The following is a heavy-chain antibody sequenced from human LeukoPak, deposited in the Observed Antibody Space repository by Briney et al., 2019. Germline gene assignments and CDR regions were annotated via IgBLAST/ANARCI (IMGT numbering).Heavy chain of an antibody. CDR3: AKGNDFWSGYHYYYYMDV. V-gene: IGHV3-23*01. CDR1: GFTFSSYA. CDR2: ISGSGGST. J-gene: IGHJ6*03. Sequence: GGSLRLTCAASGFTFSSYAMSWVRQAPGKGLEWVSAISGSGGSTYYADSVKGRFTISRDNSKNTLYLQMNSLRAEDTAVYYCAKGNDFWSGYHYYYYMDVWGKGTTVTVSS. D-gene: IGHD3-3*01.